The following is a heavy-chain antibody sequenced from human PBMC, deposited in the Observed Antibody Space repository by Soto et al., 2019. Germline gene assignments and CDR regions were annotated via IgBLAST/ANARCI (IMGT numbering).Heavy chain of an antibody. D-gene: IGHD1-26*01. CDR3: ANGGDGTRIVGAT. CDR2: ISYDGSNK. CDR1: GFTFSSYG. Sequence: GGSLRLSCAASGFTFSSYGMHWVRQAPGKGLEWVAVISYDGSNKYYADSVKGRFTISRDNSKNTLYLQMNSLRAEDTAVYYCANGGDGTRIVGATWGQGTLVTVSS. V-gene: IGHV3-30*18. J-gene: IGHJ4*02.